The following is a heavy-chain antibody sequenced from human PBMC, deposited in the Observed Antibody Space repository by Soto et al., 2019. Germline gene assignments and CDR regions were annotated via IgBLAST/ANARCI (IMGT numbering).Heavy chain of an antibody. V-gene: IGHV3-7*01. D-gene: IGHD1-20*01. Sequence: EVQLVESGGGLVQPGGSLRLSCAASEFTFDKYYMTWVRQAPGKRPEWVANIKPDGSEQYYVDSVKGRFTISRDNANNSLYLQMNGLRAEDTAVYFCARGNWNYYYGFDVWGQGTTVTVSS. CDR3: ARGNWNYYYGFDV. CDR2: IKPDGSEQ. CDR1: EFTFDKYY. J-gene: IGHJ6*02.